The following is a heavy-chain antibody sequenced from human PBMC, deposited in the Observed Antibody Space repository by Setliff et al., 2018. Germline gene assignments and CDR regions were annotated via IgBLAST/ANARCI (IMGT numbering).Heavy chain of an antibody. V-gene: IGHV3-15*01. CDR2: VRSNSVGGTT. J-gene: IGHJ4*02. CDR1: GLTFADAW. D-gene: IGHD3-10*01. CDR3: TGRTYGHQLGDY. Sequence: GGSLRLSCTASGLTFADAWMNWVRQAPGKGLEWVARVRSNSVGGTTEYGAPVKGRFTISRDDSKDTVYLQMNDLKTEDTGVYYCTGRTYGHQLGDYWGQGTLVTVSS.